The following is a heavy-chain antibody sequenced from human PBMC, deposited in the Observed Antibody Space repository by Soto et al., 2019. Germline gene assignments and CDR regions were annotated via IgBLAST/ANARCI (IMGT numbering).Heavy chain of an antibody. J-gene: IGHJ6*02. CDR2: INPRGGST. Sequence: QVQLVQSGAEVKKPGTSVKVSCKASGYDLTNYLMHWVRQASGQGLEWMGTINPRGGSTRYAQNFQGRVTMTTDTSTSTVDMEVSSLRSDDTAVFYCARGSGSFVYGMDVWGQGTTVTVSS. CDR3: ARGSGSFVYGMDV. V-gene: IGHV1-46*01. CDR1: GYDLTNYL. D-gene: IGHD3-10*01.